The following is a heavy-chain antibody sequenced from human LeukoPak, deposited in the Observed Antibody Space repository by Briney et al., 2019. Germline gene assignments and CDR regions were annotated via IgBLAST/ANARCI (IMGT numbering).Heavy chain of an antibody. J-gene: IGHJ6*02. CDR1: GGSISSGDYY. CDR3: ARDNWNYGSSMDV. CDR2: IYYSGST. Sequence: KPSQTLSLTCTVSGGSISSGDYYWSWIRQPPGKGLEWIGYIYYSGSTYYNPSLKSRVTISVDTSKNQFSLKLSSVTAADTAVYYCARDNWNYGSSMDVWGQGTTVTVSS. D-gene: IGHD1-7*01. V-gene: IGHV4-30-4*01.